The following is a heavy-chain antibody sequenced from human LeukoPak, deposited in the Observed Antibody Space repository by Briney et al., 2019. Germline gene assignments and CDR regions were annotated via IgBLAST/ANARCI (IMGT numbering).Heavy chain of an antibody. CDR3: ARCGKTQVVPFLARLAGAFDI. Sequence: GESLKIPCKGSGYRFTSYWIGWVRQMPGKGLEWMGIIYPGDSDTRYSPSFQGQVTIPADRSISTAYLQWSSLKASDTAMYYCARCGKTQVVPFLARLAGAFDIWGQGTMVTVSS. CDR1: GYRFTSYW. D-gene: IGHD6-13*01. CDR2: IYPGDSDT. V-gene: IGHV5-51*01. J-gene: IGHJ3*02.